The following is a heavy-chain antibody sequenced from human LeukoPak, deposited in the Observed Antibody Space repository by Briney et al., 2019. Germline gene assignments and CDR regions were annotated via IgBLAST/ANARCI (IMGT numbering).Heavy chain of an antibody. V-gene: IGHV3-23*01. CDR2: LSGSGGST. CDR1: GFTFSTYA. D-gene: IGHD2-15*01. Sequence: GGSLRLSCAASGFTFSTYAMTWVRQAPGKGLEWGSVLSGSGGSTYYADSVKGRFTLSRDNSKNTLYLQMNSLRAEDTAVYYCAKSIGGVVVVAADYWGQGTLVTVSS. CDR3: AKSIGGVVVVAADY. J-gene: IGHJ4*02.